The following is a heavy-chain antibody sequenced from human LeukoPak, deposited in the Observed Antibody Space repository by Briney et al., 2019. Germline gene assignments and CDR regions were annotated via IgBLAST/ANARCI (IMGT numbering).Heavy chain of an antibody. CDR1: SGSISSSSYY. CDR2: IYYSGST. V-gene: IGHV4-39*02. J-gene: IGHJ5*02. D-gene: IGHD3-10*01. CDR3: AREGLNMVRGVIPKEAWGWFDP. Sequence: PSETLSLTCTVSSGSISSSSYYWGWIRQPPGKGLKWIGSIYYSGSTYYNPSLKSRVTISVDTSKNQFSLKLSSVTAADTAVYYCAREGLNMVRGVIPKEAWGWFDPWGQGTLVTVSS.